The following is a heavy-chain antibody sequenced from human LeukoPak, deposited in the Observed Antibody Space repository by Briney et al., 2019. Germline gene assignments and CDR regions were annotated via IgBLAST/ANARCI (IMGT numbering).Heavy chain of an antibody. J-gene: IGHJ5*02. V-gene: IGHV3-7*01. CDR1: GFTFSDYW. CDR2: IDQDGRDK. CDR3: AKTSLGWLDP. D-gene: IGHD7-27*01. Sequence: GGSLRLSCAASGFTFSDYWMSWVRQIPGKGLEWVATIDQDGRDKFSVDSVKGRFTISRDNARNSMYLQMKSLRVEDTAVYYCAKTSLGWLDPWGQGALVTVSS.